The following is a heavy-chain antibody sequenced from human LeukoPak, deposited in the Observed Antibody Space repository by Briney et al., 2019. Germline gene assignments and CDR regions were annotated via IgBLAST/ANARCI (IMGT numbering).Heavy chain of an antibody. CDR2: LIGSGGST. Sequence: GGSLRLXCAASGFTFSSYAMSWVRQAPGKGLEGVSALIGSGGSTYYADSVKGRFTISRDNSKNTMYLQMNSLRAEDTAVYYCAKDRRFLEWLPTPSDVWGKGTTVTVSS. V-gene: IGHV3-23*01. CDR1: GFTFSSYA. CDR3: AKDRRFLEWLPTPSDV. D-gene: IGHD3-3*01. J-gene: IGHJ6*04.